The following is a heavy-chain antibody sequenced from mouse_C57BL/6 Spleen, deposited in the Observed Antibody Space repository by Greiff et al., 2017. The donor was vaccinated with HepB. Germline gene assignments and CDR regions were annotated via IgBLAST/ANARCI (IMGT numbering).Heavy chain of an antibody. V-gene: IGHV1-22*01. J-gene: IGHJ2*01. D-gene: IGHD1-1*01. CDR1: GYTFTDYN. CDR3: ASPYYGSSYDY. Sequence: VQLQQSGPELVKPGASVKMSCKASGYTFTDYNMHWVKQSHGKSLEWIGYINPNNGGTSYNQKFKGKATLTVNKSSSTAYMELRSLTSEDSAVYYCASPYYGSSYDYWGQGTTLTVSS. CDR2: INPNNGGT.